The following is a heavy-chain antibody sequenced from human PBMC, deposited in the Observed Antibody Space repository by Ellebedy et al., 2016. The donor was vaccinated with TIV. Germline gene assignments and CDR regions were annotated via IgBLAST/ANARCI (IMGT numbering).Heavy chain of an antibody. D-gene: IGHD5-12*01. Sequence: GGSLRLSCAASGYTFTSYAMHWVRQAPGQRLEWMGWINAGNGNTKYSQKFQGRVTITRDTSASTAYMELSSLRSEDTAVYYCARGPDSGYLGIEYWGQGTLVTVSS. CDR2: INAGNGNT. CDR3: ARGPDSGYLGIEY. V-gene: IGHV1-3*01. J-gene: IGHJ4*02. CDR1: GYTFTSYA.